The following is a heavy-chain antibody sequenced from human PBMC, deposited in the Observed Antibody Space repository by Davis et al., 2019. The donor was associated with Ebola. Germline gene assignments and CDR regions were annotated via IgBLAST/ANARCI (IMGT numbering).Heavy chain of an antibody. Sequence: GGSLRLSCAASGFTFDDYAMHWVRQAPGKGLEWVSGISWNSGSIGYADSVKGRFTISRDNSKNSLYLQMNSLRTEDTALYYCAFLGDYYYGMDVWGQGTTVTVSS. D-gene: IGHD3-16*01. CDR2: ISWNSGSI. CDR1: GFTFDDYA. CDR3: AFLGDYYYGMDV. J-gene: IGHJ6*02. V-gene: IGHV3-9*01.